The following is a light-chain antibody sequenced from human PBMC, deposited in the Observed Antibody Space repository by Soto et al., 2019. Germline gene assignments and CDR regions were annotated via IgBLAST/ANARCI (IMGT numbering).Light chain of an antibody. J-gene: IGKJ5*01. CDR3: QQRKNWQVT. CDR1: RSVRSN. Sequence: EIVMTQSPATLSVSPGERVTLSCKASRSVRSNLAWYQQKPGQAPRLLISGASTRATGITDRFSGSGSGTEFTLTINSLQSEDFAVYYCQQRKNWQVTFGQGTRLEIK. V-gene: IGKV3-15*01. CDR2: GAS.